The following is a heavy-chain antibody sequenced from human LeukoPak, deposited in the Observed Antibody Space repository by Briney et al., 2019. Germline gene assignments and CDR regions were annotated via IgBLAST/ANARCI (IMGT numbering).Heavy chain of an antibody. CDR1: GGSISSYY. CDR2: IYYSGST. V-gene: IGHV4-59*01. D-gene: IGHD2-2*01. J-gene: IGHJ4*02. Sequence: PSETLSLTCTVSGGSISSYYWSWIRQPPGKGLEWIGYIYYSGSTNYNPSLKSRVTISVDTSKNQFSLKLSSVTAADTAVYYCARDCSSTSCYAVWGQGTLVTVSS. CDR3: ARDCSSTSCYAV.